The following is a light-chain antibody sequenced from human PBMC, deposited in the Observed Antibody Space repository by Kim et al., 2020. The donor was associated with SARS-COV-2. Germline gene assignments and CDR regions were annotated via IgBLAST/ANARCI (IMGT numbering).Light chain of an antibody. J-gene: IGKJ1*01. V-gene: IGKV3-20*01. CDR1: QNVNSSF. Sequence: TVLTQFPATLSLSPGARATLSCRASQNVNSSFFAWYQHKPGQTPRLLIYGASKRATGVPDRFGGSGAGADVTLTISSLEPEDFAVYYCHQYDRTPPWTFGQGTKVDIK. CDR2: GAS. CDR3: HQYDRTPPWT.